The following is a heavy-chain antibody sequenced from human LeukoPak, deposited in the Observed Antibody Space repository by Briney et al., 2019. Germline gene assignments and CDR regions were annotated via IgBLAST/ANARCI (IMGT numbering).Heavy chain of an antibody. CDR2: IHYIGDST. CDR3: ARQPTGFPNWFDL. V-gene: IGHV3-23*01. J-gene: IGHJ5*02. CDR1: GFTFSSYA. Sequence: GGSLRLSCAASGFTFSSYAMSWVRQAPGKGLEWVSSIHYIGDSTYYADSVKGRFTISRDDSKSTLFLEMNSLRAEDTAVYYCARQPTGFPNWFDLWGQGAPVTVSS. D-gene: IGHD1-14*01.